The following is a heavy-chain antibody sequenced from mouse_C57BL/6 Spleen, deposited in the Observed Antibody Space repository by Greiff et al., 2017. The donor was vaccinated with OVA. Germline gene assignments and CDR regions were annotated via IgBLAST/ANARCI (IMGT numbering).Heavy chain of an antibody. D-gene: IGHD2-4*01. CDR2: IDPSDSYT. J-gene: IGHJ4*01. CDR1: GYTFTSYW. V-gene: IGHV1-50*01. Sequence: VQLQQPGAELVKPGASVKLSCKASGYTFTSYWMQWVKQRPGQGLEWIGEIDPSDSYTNYNQKFKGKATLTVDTSSSTAYMQLSSLTSEDSAVYDCARYGLRLYTMAMDYWGQGTSVTVSS. CDR3: ARYGLRLYTMAMDY.